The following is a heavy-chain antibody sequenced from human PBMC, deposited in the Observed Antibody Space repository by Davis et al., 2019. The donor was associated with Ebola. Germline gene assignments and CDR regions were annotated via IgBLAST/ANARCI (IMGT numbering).Heavy chain of an antibody. CDR3: ARGSLQYSLYYYGMDV. CDR1: GFTFSSYA. V-gene: IGHV3-30-3*01. J-gene: IGHJ6*02. Sequence: GESLKISCAASGFTFSSYAMHWVRQAPGKGLEWVAVISYDGSNKYYADSVKGRFTISRDNSKNTLYLQMNSLRAEDTAVYYCARGSLQYSLYYYGMDVWGQGTTVTVSS. CDR2: ISYDGSNK. D-gene: IGHD4-11*01.